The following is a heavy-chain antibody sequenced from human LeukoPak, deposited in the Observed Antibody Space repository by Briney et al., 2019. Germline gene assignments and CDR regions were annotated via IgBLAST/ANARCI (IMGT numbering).Heavy chain of an antibody. Sequence: ASVKVSCKASGYTFTSYGISWVRQAPGQGLEWMGWISAYNGNTNYAQKLQGRVTMTTDTSTSTAYMELRSLRSDDTAVYYCARDRRGAAAGTGTRDNWFDPWGQGTLVTVSS. CDR1: GYTFTSYG. V-gene: IGHV1-18*01. CDR2: ISAYNGNT. CDR3: ARDRRGAAAGTGTRDNWFDP. D-gene: IGHD6-13*01. J-gene: IGHJ5*02.